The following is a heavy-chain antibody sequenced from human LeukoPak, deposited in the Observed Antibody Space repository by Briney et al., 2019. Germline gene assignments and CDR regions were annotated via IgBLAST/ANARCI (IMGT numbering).Heavy chain of an antibody. J-gene: IGHJ4*02. CDR3: ARGQFANS. CDR2: ISNSGSTI. V-gene: IGHV3-11*01. CDR1: GFTFSDNY. D-gene: IGHD3-10*01. Sequence: GGSLRFSCAASGFTFSDNYMSWIRQAPGKGLEWVSYISNSGSTIYYTDSVKGRFTVSRDNAQNSLYLQMNSLRVEDTAVYYCARGQFANSWGQGTLVIVSS.